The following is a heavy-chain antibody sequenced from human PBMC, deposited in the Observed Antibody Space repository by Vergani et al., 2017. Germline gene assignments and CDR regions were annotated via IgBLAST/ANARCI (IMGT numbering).Heavy chain of an antibody. J-gene: IGHJ4*02. Sequence: VQLQQWGAGLLKPSETLSLTCAVYGGSFSGYYWSWIRQRPGKGLEWIGEINHSGSTNYNPSLKSPVTISVDTSKNQFSLKLSSVTAADTAVYYCASFSSGDSSGGLDYWGQGTLVTVSS. CDR2: INHSGST. D-gene: IGHD3-22*01. CDR1: GGSFSGYY. V-gene: IGHV4-34*01. CDR3: ASFSSGDSSGGLDY.